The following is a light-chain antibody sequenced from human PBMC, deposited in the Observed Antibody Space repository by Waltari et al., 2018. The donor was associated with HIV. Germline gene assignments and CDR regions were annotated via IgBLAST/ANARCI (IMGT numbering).Light chain of an antibody. CDR2: EDS. J-gene: IGLJ2*01. CDR3: QAWDRSTVI. V-gene: IGLV3-1*01. CDR1: KLGQKY. Sequence: YELTQPPSVSVAPGQTASITCSGDKLGQKYAHWYQQKSGQSPVLLIYEDSKRRSGIPERFSGSSSGDTATLTISGTQAEDEADYHCQAWDRSTVIFAGGTKLTVL.